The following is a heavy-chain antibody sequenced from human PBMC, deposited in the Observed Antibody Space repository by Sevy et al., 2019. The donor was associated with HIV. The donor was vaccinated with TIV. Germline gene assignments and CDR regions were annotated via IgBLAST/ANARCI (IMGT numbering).Heavy chain of an antibody. CDR2: ISYDGSNK. CDR3: AKDQQQLVRVQSGDWFDP. CDR1: VFTFSSYG. D-gene: IGHD6-13*01. Sequence: GGSLRLSCAASVFTFSSYGMHWVRQAPGKGLEWVAVISYDGSNKYYADSVKGRFTISRDNSKNTLYLQMNSLRAEDTAVYYCAKDQQQLVRVQSGDWFDPWGQGTLVTVSS. V-gene: IGHV3-30*18. J-gene: IGHJ5*02.